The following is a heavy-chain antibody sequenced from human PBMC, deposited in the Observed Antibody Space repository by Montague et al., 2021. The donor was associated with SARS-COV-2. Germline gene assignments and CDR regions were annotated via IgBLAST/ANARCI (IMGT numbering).Heavy chain of an antibody. V-gene: IGHV6-1*01. Sequence: CAISGDSVSRDSVAWNWIRQSPSRGLEWLGRTYYRSEWYMDYALSLNSRMTINPDTSKNEFSLHLNSVTPDDTAVYYCARVEYYGFWSGQYDTRYYSYGMDVWGQGTTVTVSS. J-gene: IGHJ6*02. CDR2: TYYRSEWYM. CDR1: GDSVSRDSVA. CDR3: ARVEYYGFWSGQYDTRYYSYGMDV. D-gene: IGHD3-3*01.